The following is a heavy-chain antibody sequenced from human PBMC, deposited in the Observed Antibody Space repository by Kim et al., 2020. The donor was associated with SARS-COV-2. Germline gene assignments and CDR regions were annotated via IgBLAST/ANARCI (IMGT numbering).Heavy chain of an antibody. V-gene: IGHV6-1*01. D-gene: IGHD1-7*01. Sequence: DYAVSVKSRITINPDTSKNQFSLQLNSVTPEDTAVYYCARGGELRRYFDYWGQGTLVTVSS. CDR3: ARGGELRRYFDY. J-gene: IGHJ4*02.